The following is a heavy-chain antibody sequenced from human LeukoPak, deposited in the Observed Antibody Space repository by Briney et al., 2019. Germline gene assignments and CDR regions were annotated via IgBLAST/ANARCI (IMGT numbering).Heavy chain of an antibody. CDR3: TTDRGRTGLPLFGY. CDR2: LKSKTDGGAT. D-gene: IGHD5-12*01. Sequence: GGSLRLSCAASGFTISSAWMGWVRQAPGKGLEWVGRLKSKTDGGATDYAAPVKGRFTISRDDSRNTLYLQMNSLKTEDTAVFYCTTDRGRTGLPLFGYWGQGTLVTVSS. V-gene: IGHV3-15*01. CDR1: GFTISSAW. J-gene: IGHJ4*02.